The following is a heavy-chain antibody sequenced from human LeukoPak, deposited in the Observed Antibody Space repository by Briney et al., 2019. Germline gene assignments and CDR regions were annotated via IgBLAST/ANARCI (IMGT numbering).Heavy chain of an antibody. CDR1: GFTFSSYS. Sequence: PGGSLRLSCAASGFTFSSYSMNWVRQAPGKGLEWVAFIRYDGSNKYYADSVKGRFTISRDNAKNSLYLQMSSLRAEDTAVYYCARGSSWIQLWFTVAFDIWGQGTMVTVSS. D-gene: IGHD5-18*01. CDR3: ARGSSWIQLWFTVAFDI. V-gene: IGHV3-30*02. CDR2: IRYDGSNK. J-gene: IGHJ3*02.